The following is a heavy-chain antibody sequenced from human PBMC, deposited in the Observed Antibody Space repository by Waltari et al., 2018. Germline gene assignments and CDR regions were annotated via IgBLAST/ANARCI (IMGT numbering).Heavy chain of an antibody. Sequence: QVQLVQSGAEVKKPGASVNVSCKASGYTFANFYIHWVRQAPGHGLEWMGKINPNGGSAGYAQRFKGRIIMTTDTSTGTVYMELNSLTSNDTAVYFCARVPPGPYYLDYWGQGTLVTVSS. V-gene: IGHV1-46*01. CDR3: ARVPPGPYYLDY. CDR2: INPNGGSA. J-gene: IGHJ4*02. CDR1: GYTFANFY.